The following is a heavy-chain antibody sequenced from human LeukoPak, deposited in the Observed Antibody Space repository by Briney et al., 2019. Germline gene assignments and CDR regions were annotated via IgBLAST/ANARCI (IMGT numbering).Heavy chain of an antibody. CDR3: TRQEIGLRSFDP. Sequence: SETLSLTCTVSGGSISSSLYHWGWIRQSPGKNLEWLGSIYYTGTTHYNPSLKSRVTISVDTSKNQFSLNLSSVTAADTAVYYCTRQEIGLRSFDPWGQGTLVTVSS. CDR1: GGSISSSLYH. V-gene: IGHV4-39*01. CDR2: IYYTGTT. J-gene: IGHJ5*02. D-gene: IGHD3/OR15-3a*01.